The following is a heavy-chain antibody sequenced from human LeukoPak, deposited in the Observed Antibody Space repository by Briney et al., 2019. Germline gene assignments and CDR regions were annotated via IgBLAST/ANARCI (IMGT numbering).Heavy chain of an antibody. CDR3: ARVLMVRGVIIEDY. V-gene: IGHV4-34*01. Sequence: SETLSLTCAVYGGSFSGYYWSWIRQPPGKGLEWIGEINHSGSTNYNPSLKSRVTISVDTSKNQFSLKLSSVTAADTAVYYCARVLMVRGVIIEDYWGQGTLVTVFS. D-gene: IGHD3-10*01. J-gene: IGHJ4*02. CDR2: INHSGST. CDR1: GGSFSGYY.